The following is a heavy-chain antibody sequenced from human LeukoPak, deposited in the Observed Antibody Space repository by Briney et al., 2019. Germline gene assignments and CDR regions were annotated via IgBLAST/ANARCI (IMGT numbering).Heavy chain of an antibody. CDR1: GYTFTGYY. D-gene: IGHD3-16*02. J-gene: IGHJ4*02. CDR2: INPNSGGT. CDR3: ARDGDYVWGSYRRKGGFDY. Sequence: ASVKVSCKASGYTFTGYYMHWVRQTPGQGLEWMVWINPNSGGTNYAQKFQGRVTMTRDTSISTAYMELSRLRSDDTAVYYCARDGDYVWGSYRRKGGFDYWGQGTLVTVSS. V-gene: IGHV1-2*02.